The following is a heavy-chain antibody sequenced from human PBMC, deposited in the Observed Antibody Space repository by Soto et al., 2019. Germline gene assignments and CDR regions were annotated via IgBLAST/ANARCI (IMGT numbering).Heavy chain of an antibody. CDR3: ARDWARDFLAY. J-gene: IGHJ4*02. CDR1: GYTFTSYA. Sequence: ASLKVSCKASGYTFTSYAMHWVRQAPGQRLEWMGWINAGNGNTKYSQKFQGRVTITRDTSASTAYMELSGLRSEDTAVYSCARDWARDFLAYWGQGTLVTVSS. V-gene: IGHV1-3*01. D-gene: IGHD3-9*01. CDR2: INAGNGNT.